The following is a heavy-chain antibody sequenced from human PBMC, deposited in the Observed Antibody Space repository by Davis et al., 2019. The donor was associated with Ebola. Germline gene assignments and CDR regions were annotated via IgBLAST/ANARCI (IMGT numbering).Heavy chain of an antibody. CDR3: ARSSYQPDW. D-gene: IGHD2-2*01. CDR2: IKSDGSTT. Sequence: PGGSLRLSCAASGFTFRSYWMSWVRQAPGKGLVWVSNIKSDGSTTNYADSVKGRFTISRDNARNTVSLQMNSLRAEDTALYYCARSSYQPDWWGQGTLVTVSS. CDR1: GFTFRSYW. V-gene: IGHV3-74*01. J-gene: IGHJ4*02.